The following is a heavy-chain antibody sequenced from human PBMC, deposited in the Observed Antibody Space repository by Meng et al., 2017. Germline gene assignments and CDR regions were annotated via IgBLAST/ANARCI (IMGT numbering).Heavy chain of an antibody. CDR3: ARFSSAPYYFDY. CDR1: GGSISSSSYY. V-gene: IGHV4-39*07. Sequence: SETLSLTCTVSGGSISSSSYYWGWIRQPPGKGLEWIGSIYYSGSTYYNPSLKSRVTISVDTSKNQFSLKLSSVTAADTAVYYCARFSSAPYYFDYWGQGKLVTVSS. D-gene: IGHD6-6*01. J-gene: IGHJ4*02. CDR2: IYYSGST.